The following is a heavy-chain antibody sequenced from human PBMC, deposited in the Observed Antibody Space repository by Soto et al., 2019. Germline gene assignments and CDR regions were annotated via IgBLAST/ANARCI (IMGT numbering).Heavy chain of an antibody. J-gene: IGHJ4*02. CDR1: GGPMNNYY. V-gene: IGHV4-59*01. Sequence: PSETLSLTCTVSGGPMNNYYWTWIRQSPGKTLEWIGNLLSSGSTNYNPSLKSPVTIFGDMSKKQFSLKLTSVTAADTAVYYCARAKVLRGVPTIDYWGQRLLVTVSS. D-gene: IGHD3-10*01. CDR3: ARAKVLRGVPTIDY. CDR2: LLSSGST.